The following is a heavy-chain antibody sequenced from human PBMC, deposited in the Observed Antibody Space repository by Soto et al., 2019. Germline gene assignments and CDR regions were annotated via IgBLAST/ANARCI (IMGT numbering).Heavy chain of an antibody. CDR1: GYTFTSYY. D-gene: IGHD6-19*01. V-gene: IGHV1-46*01. CDR2: INPSGGST. CDR3: ARDGEYSSGWSVYFDY. Sequence: ASVKVSCKASGYTFTSYYMHWVRQAPGQGLEWMGIINPSGGSTSYAQKFQGRVTMTRGTSTSTVYMELSSLRSEDTAVYYCARDGEYSSGWSVYFDYWGQGTLVTVSS. J-gene: IGHJ4*02.